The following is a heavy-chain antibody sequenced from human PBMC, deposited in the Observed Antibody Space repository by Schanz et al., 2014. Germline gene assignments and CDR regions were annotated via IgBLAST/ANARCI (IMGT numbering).Heavy chain of an antibody. CDR3: ARGTDWNLHY. CDR2: IGYLGDT. Sequence: VQLVEPGGGVVQPGRSLRLSCEASGFTLSNSDMHWVRQGTGKGLEWVSTIGYLGDTYYPDSVKGRFTVSRDSGQNSLYLQMNSLRAGDTAVYYCARGTDWNLHYWGQGALVTVSS. CDR1: GFTLSNSD. D-gene: IGHD1-1*01. J-gene: IGHJ4*02. V-gene: IGHV3-13*01.